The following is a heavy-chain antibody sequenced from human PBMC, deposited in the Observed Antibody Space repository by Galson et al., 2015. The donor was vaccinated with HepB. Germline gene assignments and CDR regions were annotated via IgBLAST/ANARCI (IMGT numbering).Heavy chain of an antibody. J-gene: IGHJ4*02. Sequence: SLRLSCAASGFTFSSYAMSWVRQAPGKGLEWVSAISGSGGSTYYADSVKGRFTISRDNSKNTLYLQMNSLRAEDTAVYYCAKDRSRGDDILTGYGFWGQGTLVTVSS. CDR2: ISGSGGST. V-gene: IGHV3-23*01. CDR1: GFTFSSYA. CDR3: AKDRSRGDDILTGYGF. D-gene: IGHD3-9*01.